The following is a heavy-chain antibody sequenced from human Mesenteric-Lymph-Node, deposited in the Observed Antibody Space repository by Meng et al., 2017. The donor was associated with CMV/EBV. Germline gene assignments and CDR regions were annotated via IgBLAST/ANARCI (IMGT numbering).Heavy chain of an antibody. D-gene: IGHD2-15*01. CDR1: GYTFTSYG. Sequence: CKASGYTFTSYGISWVRQAPEQGLEWMGWISAYNGNTNYAQKLQGRVTMTTDTSTSTAYMELRSLRSDDTAVYYCARVVDIVVVNIDYWGQGTLVTVSS. CDR2: ISAYNGNT. CDR3: ARVVDIVVVNIDY. J-gene: IGHJ4*02. V-gene: IGHV1-18*04.